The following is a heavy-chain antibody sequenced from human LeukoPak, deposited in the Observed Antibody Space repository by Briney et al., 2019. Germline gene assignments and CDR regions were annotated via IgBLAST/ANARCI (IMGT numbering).Heavy chain of an antibody. V-gene: IGHV3-30*04. J-gene: IGHJ4*02. CDR2: ISYDGSNE. D-gene: IGHD3-10*01. CDR3: ARAGGYYHFMGRNFDY. Sequence: GGSLRLSCAASGFTFSSYVMHWVRQAPGKGLEWVAIISYDGSNEYYADSVKGRFTISRDNSKNTLYLQMNSLRAADTAVYYCARAGGYYHFMGRNFDYWGQGTLVTVSS. CDR1: GFTFSSYV.